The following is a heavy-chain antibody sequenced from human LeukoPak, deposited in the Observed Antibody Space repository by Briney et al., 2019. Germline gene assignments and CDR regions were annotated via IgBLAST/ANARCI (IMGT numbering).Heavy chain of an antibody. D-gene: IGHD3-3*01. CDR2: IKQDGGEK. V-gene: IGHV3-7*01. Sequence: GGSLRLSCAASGFTFSSYWMSWVRQAPGKGLEWVASIKQDGGEKYYVDSVKGRFTISRDNAKNSLYLQMNSLRDEDTAVYYCAKDRVITIFGVLTYWGQGTLVTVSS. J-gene: IGHJ4*02. CDR3: AKDRVITIFGVLTY. CDR1: GFTFSSYW.